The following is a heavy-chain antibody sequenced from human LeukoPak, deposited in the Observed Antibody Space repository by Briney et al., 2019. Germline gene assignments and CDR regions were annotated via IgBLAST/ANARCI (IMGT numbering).Heavy chain of an antibody. CDR2: INPNSGDT. J-gene: IGHJ6*03. Sequence: ASVKVSCKASGYTFTGYYMNWVRQAPGQGLEWMGWINPNSGDTNYAQKFQGRVTMTRDTSISTAYMELRSLRSDDTAVYFCARDFSLYSSTYMDVWGKGTTVTISS. CDR1: GYTFTGYY. CDR3: ARDFSLYSSTYMDV. D-gene: IGHD6-13*01. V-gene: IGHV1-2*02.